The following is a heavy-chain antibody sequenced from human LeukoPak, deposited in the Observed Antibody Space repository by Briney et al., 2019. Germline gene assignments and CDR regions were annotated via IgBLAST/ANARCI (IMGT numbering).Heavy chain of an antibody. CDR1: GYTFSNFD. CDR3: ARSRRGYYMDV. CDR2: MNPGSGDT. J-gene: IGHJ6*03. V-gene: IGHV1-8*02. Sequence: ASVKVSCKASGYTFSNFDVNWERQAPGQGLEWMAWMNPGSGDTGYEGKFQARLTMSSNTSITTASMELSSLTSEDTAVYYCARSRRGYYMDVWGKGTTVIVSS.